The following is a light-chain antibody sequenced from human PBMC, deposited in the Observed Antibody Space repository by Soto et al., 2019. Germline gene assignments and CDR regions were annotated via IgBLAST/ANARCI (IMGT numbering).Light chain of an antibody. CDR2: AAS. CDR3: QQYGGSPRT. Sequence: EIVLTQSPGTLSLSPGERATLSRRASQSIRNSLAWYQQRPGQSPRLLIYAASSRATGVPDRFSGGGSATDFTLTVSRLEPEDFAVYYCQQYGGSPRTFGQGTTLEIK. CDR1: QSIRNS. J-gene: IGKJ2*01. V-gene: IGKV3-20*01.